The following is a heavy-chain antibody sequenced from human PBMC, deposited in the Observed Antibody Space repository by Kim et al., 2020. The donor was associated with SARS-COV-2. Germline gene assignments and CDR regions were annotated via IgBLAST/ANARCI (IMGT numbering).Heavy chain of an antibody. CDR1: GGSISSYY. CDR3: ARVTSSSSIWFDP. V-gene: IGHV4-59*01. D-gene: IGHD6-6*01. Sequence: SETLSLTCTVSGGSISSYYWSWIRHPPGKGLEWIGYIYYSGSTNYNPSLKSRVTISVDTSKNQFSLKLSSVTAADTAVYYCARVTSSSSIWFDPWGQGTLVTVSS. CDR2: IYYSGST. J-gene: IGHJ5*02.